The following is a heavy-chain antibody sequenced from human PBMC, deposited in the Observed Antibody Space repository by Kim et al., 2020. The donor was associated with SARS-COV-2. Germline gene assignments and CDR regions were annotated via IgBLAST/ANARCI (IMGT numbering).Heavy chain of an antibody. Sequence: GESLKISCQGSGYSFSTYWIGWVRQMPGQGLELMGIIYPGDSDTTYSPSFQGQVTFSADKSIDTAYLQWSSLKASDTAMFYCARRPKGPYGMDVWGQGTTVPSP. J-gene: IGHJ6*02. CDR3: ARRPKGPYGMDV. CDR2: IYPGDSDT. V-gene: IGHV5-51*01. CDR1: GYSFSTYW.